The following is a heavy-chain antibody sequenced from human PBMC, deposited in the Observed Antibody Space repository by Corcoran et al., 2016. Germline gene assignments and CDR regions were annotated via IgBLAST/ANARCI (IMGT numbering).Heavy chain of an antibody. J-gene: IGHJ3*02. D-gene: IGHD6-19*01. Sequence: QVTLKESGPALVKPTQTLTLTCTFSGFSLTTSGMRVSWIRQPTGKALEWLARIDWDDNKFYSTSLKTRPTISKDTSKNQVVLTMTNMDPVDTATYYCARAPKYTRGWPDAFDIWGQGAMVTGSS. CDR1: GFSLTTSGMR. CDR2: IDWDDNK. CDR3: ARAPKYTRGWPDAFDI. V-gene: IGHV2-70*04.